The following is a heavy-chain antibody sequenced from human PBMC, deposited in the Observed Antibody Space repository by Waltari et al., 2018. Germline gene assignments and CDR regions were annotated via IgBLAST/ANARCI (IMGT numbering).Heavy chain of an antibody. Sequence: SSYAISWVRQAPGQGLEWMGGIIPIFGTANYAQKFQGRVTITADESTSTAYMELSSLRSEDTAVYYCARDPIDRTVTTFFRGAYYYGMDVWGQGTTVTVSS. CDR2: IIPIFGTA. J-gene: IGHJ6*02. CDR3: ARDPIDRTVTTFFRGAYYYGMDV. D-gene: IGHD4-4*01. V-gene: IGHV1-69*01. CDR1: SSYA.